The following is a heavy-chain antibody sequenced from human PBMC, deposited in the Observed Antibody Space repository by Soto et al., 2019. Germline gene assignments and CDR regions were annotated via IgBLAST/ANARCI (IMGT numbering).Heavy chain of an antibody. V-gene: IGHV4-31*03. J-gene: IGHJ4*02. CDR2: IYYSEST. Sequence: SETLSLTCTVSGDSISSGGYYWGWIRQHPGKGLEWIGYIYYSESTYYNPSLKSRVTISVDTSKNQFSLKVSSVTAADTAVYYCARGRLSSGSFTTVYFDHWGQGTLVTVSS. D-gene: IGHD1-26*01. CDR1: GDSISSGGYY. CDR3: ARGRLSSGSFTTVYFDH.